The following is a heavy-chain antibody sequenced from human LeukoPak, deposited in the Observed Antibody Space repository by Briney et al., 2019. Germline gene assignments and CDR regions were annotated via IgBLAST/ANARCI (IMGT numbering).Heavy chain of an antibody. D-gene: IGHD6-19*01. CDR3: ARVGVAGAFDI. Sequence: GASVKVSCKASGYTFTSYYTHWVRQAPGQGLEWMGIINPSGGSTSYAQKFQGRVTMTRDMSTSTVYMELSSLRSEDTAVYYCARVGVAGAFDIWGQGTMVTVSS. V-gene: IGHV1-46*01. J-gene: IGHJ3*02. CDR1: GYTFTSYY. CDR2: INPSGGST.